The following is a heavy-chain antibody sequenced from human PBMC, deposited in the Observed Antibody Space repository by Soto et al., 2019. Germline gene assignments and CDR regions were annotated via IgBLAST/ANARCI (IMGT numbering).Heavy chain of an antibody. J-gene: IGHJ3*02. CDR3: ATWLLREHPYDI. V-gene: IGHV3-53*01. CDR1: GLTISGKKY. Sequence: GGSLRLSCAALGLTISGKKYMSWVRQAPGRGLEWVSGLYDVDGTYYADSVKGRFTISSDTSKTIVFLQMTSLGPDDTAVYYCATWLLREHPYDIWGLGTTVTVSS. CDR2: LYDVDGT. D-gene: IGHD1-26*01.